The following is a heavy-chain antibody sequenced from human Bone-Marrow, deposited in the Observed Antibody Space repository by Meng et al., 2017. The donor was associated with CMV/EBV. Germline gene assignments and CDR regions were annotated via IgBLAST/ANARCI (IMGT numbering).Heavy chain of an antibody. CDR3: TRERAEDGYNPWGYYYGMAV. CDR2: ISSIGSTI. D-gene: IGHD5-24*01. CDR1: GFTFHHYE. J-gene: IGHJ6*02. V-gene: IGHV3-48*03. Sequence: GESLKISCSASGFTFHHYEMNWVRQAPGKGLEWVSHISSIGSTIHYADPVKGRFTISRDNAKNSLYLQMDSLRVEDSGVYYCTRERAEDGYNPWGYYYGMAVWGQGTTVTVSS.